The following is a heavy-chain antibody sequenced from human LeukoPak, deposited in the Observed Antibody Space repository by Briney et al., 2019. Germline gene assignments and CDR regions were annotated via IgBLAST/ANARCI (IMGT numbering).Heavy chain of an antibody. J-gene: IGHJ4*02. CDR3: ARAGSSSPLDH. V-gene: IGHV4-59*01. CDR1: GGSISSYY. CDR2: IYYSGST. D-gene: IGHD6-6*01. Sequence: SETLSLTCTVSGGSISSYYWSWIRQPPGKGLEWIGYIYYSGSTNYNPSLKSRVTISVDTSKNQFSLKLSSVTAADTAVYYCARAGSSSPLDHWGQGTLVTVSS.